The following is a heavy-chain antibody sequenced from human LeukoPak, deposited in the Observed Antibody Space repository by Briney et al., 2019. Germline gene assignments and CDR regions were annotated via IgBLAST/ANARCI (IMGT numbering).Heavy chain of an antibody. CDR3: AKDHGYNYGYNSF. V-gene: IGHV3-23*01. CDR2: IRGSGGSA. D-gene: IGHD5-18*01. Sequence: GGSLRLSCAASGFTFSSYAMSWVRQAPGKGLEWVSAIRGSGGSAYYADSVKGRFTVSRDNSKNTLYLQMNSLRDEDTAICYCAKDHGYNYGYNSFWGQGTLVTVSS. J-gene: IGHJ4*02. CDR1: GFTFSSYA.